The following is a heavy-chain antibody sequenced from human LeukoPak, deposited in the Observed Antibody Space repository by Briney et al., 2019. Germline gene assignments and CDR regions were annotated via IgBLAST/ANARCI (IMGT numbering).Heavy chain of an antibody. CDR2: IYYSGST. V-gene: IGHV4-39*01. CDR1: GGSISSSSYY. J-gene: IGHJ4*02. D-gene: IGHD3-16*01. CDR3: ARLGYDYVWGSSYYFDY. Sequence: SETLSLTCTVSGGSISSSSYYWGWIRQPPGTGLEWIGSIYYSGSTYYNPSLKSRVTISVDTSKNQFSLKLSSVTAADTAVYYCARLGYDYVWGSSYYFDYWGQGTLVTVSS.